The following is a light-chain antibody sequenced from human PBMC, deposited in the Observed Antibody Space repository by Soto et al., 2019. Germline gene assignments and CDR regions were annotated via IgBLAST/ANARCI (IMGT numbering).Light chain of an antibody. J-gene: IGLJ1*01. CDR3: GTWDSSLSAYV. CDR1: SSNIGNNY. V-gene: IGLV1-51*01. CDR2: DNN. Sequence: QSALTQPPSVSAAPGQKVTISCSGSSSNIGNNYVSWYQQLPRTAPKLLIYDNNKRPSGIPDRFSGPKSGTSATLGITGLQTGDEADYYCGTWDSSLSAYVFGTGTKVTVL.